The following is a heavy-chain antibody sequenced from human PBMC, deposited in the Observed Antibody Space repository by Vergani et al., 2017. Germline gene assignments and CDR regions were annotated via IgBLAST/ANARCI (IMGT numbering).Heavy chain of an antibody. Sequence: QLHLQESGQGLVKPSETLSLTCTVSGGSITSSSYYWSWIRQPPGKELEWIGYMYHSGSTNYNPSLETRVTISGDTSKNQFSLKLNSVTAADTAVYYCGRVADFYGLGSRLLDLWGQGILVTVSS. J-gene: IGHJ5*02. CDR3: GRVADFYGLGSRLLDL. CDR1: GGSITSSSYY. CDR2: MYHSGST. D-gene: IGHD3-10*01. V-gene: IGHV4-61*01.